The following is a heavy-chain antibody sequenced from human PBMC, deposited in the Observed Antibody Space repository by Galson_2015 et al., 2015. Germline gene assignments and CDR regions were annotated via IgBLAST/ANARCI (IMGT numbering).Heavy chain of an antibody. CDR3: AKDFRSGYYSPTDY. CDR2: ISASGSST. J-gene: IGHJ4*02. Sequence: LRLSCAASGFTFSSYAMSWVRQAPGKGLEWVSAISASGSSTSYADSVKGRFTISRDNSKNTLYVQMNSLRVEDTAVYYCAKDFRSGYYSPTDYWGQGTLVTVSS. CDR1: GFTFSSYA. V-gene: IGHV3-23*01. D-gene: IGHD3-22*01.